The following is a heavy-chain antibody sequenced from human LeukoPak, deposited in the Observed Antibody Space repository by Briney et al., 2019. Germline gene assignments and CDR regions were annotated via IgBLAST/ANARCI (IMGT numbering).Heavy chain of an antibody. Sequence: GGSLRLSCAASGFTFSSYWMSWVRQAPGKGLEWVANIKQDGSEKYYVDSVKGRFTISRDNAKNSLYLQMNSLRAEDTAVYYCARDLFPYCSGGSCYYGWFDPWGQGTLVTVSS. J-gene: IGHJ5*02. CDR2: IKQDGSEK. V-gene: IGHV3-7*01. CDR1: GFTFSSYW. D-gene: IGHD2-15*01. CDR3: ARDLFPYCSGGSCYYGWFDP.